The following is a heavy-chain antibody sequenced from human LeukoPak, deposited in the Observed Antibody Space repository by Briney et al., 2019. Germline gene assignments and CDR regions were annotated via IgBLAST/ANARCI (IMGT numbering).Heavy chain of an antibody. CDR3: ARRPVTTIGVGFDP. V-gene: IGHV4-59*01. D-gene: IGHD5-12*01. CDR2: IYYSGST. CDR1: GGSISSYY. Sequence: SETLSLTCTVSGGSISSYYWSWIRQPPGKGLEWLGYIYYSGSTNYNPSLKSRVTISVDTSKNQFSLKLSSVTAADTAVYYCARRPVTTIGVGFDPWGQGTLVTVSS. J-gene: IGHJ5*02.